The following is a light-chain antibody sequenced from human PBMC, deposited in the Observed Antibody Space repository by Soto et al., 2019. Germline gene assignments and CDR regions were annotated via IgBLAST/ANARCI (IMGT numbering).Light chain of an antibody. J-gene: IGKJ2*01. CDR2: KAS. Sequence: DIQMTQSPSTLSASVGDRVTITCRASQSISSWLAWYQQKPGKAPELLIYKASSLQSGVPSRFSGSGSGTESTPPTSGRQPDVLATYNCKKYNIYSYPLGQGTRRE. CDR1: QSISSW. V-gene: IGKV1-5*03. CDR3: KKYNIYSYP.